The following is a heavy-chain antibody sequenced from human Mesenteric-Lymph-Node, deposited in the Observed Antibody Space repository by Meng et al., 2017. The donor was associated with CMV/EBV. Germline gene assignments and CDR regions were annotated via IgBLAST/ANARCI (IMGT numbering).Heavy chain of an antibody. J-gene: IGHJ6*02. CDR1: GFTFSSYA. Sequence: GGSLRLSCAASGFTFSSYAMHWVRQAPGKGLEWVANIKQDGSETYYMDSVKGRFTISRDNAKNSLYLQMNSLRAEDTAVYYCARGGRRPFIAVTGASGYYGMDVWGQGTTVTVSS. CDR3: ARGGRRPFIAVTGASGYYGMDV. V-gene: IGHV3-7*04. CDR2: IKQDGSET. D-gene: IGHD6-19*01.